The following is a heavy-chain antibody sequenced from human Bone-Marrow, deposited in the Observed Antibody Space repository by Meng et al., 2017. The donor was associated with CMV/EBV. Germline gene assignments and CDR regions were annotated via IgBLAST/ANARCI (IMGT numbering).Heavy chain of an antibody. CDR2: ISGSGGST. D-gene: IGHD2-21*01. CDR1: GFTFSSYA. CDR3: AKDLSYCGGDCYSGYFYY. J-gene: IGHJ4*02. V-gene: IGHV3-23*01. Sequence: GESLKISCAASGFTFSSYAMSWVRQAPGKGLEWVSAISGSGGSTYYADSVKGRFTISRDNSKNTLYLQMNSLRAEDTAVYYCAKDLSYCGGDCYSGYFYYWGQGTLVTVSS.